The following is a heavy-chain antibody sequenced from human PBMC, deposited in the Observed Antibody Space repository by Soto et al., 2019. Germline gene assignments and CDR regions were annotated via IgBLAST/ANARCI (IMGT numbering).Heavy chain of an antibody. D-gene: IGHD5-18*01. Sequence: QVQLLQSGAEVKKPGSSVKVSCKASGGTFSNYAITWVRQPPGQGLEWLGRIIPIFGSTNFAQKFQGRVTLTADESTTTVYMELSSLRSDDTAVYFCAKDGGKDGYFGNWFDPWGQGTLVTVSS. CDR3: AKDGGKDGYFGNWFDP. CDR1: GGTFSNYA. CDR2: IIPIFGST. J-gene: IGHJ5*02. V-gene: IGHV1-69*15.